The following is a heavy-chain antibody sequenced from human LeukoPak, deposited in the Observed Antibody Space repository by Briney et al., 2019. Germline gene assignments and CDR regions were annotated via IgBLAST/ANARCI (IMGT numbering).Heavy chain of an antibody. J-gene: IGHJ4*02. CDR1: GFTFSSYG. V-gene: IGHV3-33*01. Sequence: GGSLRLSCAASGFTFSSYGMHWVRQAPGKGLEWAAVIWFDGSNKYYADSVKGRFTISRDNSKNTLYLQMSSLRAEDTAVYYCARSSSLPQDFDYWGQGTLVTVSS. CDR3: ARSSSLPQDFDY. D-gene: IGHD6-13*01. CDR2: IWFDGSNK.